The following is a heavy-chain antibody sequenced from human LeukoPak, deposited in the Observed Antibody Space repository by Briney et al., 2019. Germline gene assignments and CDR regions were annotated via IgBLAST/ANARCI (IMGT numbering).Heavy chain of an antibody. CDR2: INPNSGGT. V-gene: IGHV1-2*02. J-gene: IGHJ6*03. D-gene: IGHD2-15*01. CDR1: GYTFNGYY. Sequence: ASVKLSCTASGYTFNGYYMHWVRQAPGPGRDWMGCINPNSGGTNYAQKFQGRVTMTRDTSISTAYMELSRLRSDDTAVYYCARGREVVVVVAATGYYYYYMDVWGKGTTVTVSS. CDR3: ARGREVVVVVAATGYYYYYMDV.